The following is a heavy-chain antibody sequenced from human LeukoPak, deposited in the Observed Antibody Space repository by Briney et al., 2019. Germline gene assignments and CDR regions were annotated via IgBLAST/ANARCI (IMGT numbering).Heavy chain of an antibody. D-gene: IGHD3-22*01. Sequence: SGGSLRLSCAASGFTVSSNYMSWVRQAPGKGLEWVSVIYSGGSTYYADSVKGRFTISRDNSKNTLYLQMNSLRAEDTAVYYCARVSRYYYDSSGYYSPFYGMDVWGQGTTVTVSS. J-gene: IGHJ6*02. CDR1: GFTVSSNY. CDR3: ARVSRYYYDSSGYYSPFYGMDV. CDR2: IYSGGST. V-gene: IGHV3-66*01.